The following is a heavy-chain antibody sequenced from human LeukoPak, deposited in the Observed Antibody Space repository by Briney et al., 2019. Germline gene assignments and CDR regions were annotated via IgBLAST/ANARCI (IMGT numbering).Heavy chain of an antibody. J-gene: IGHJ4*02. CDR1: GGSFSGYY. V-gene: IGHV4-34*01. CDR3: ARVVSRYCSSTSCYRAGRFDY. CDR2: INHSGST. D-gene: IGHD2-2*01. Sequence: SETLSLTCAVYGGSFSGYYWSWIRQPPGKGLEWIGEINHSGSTNYNPSLKSRVTISVDTSKNQFSLKLSSVTAADTAVYYCARVVSRYCSSTSCYRAGRFDYWGQGTLVTVSS.